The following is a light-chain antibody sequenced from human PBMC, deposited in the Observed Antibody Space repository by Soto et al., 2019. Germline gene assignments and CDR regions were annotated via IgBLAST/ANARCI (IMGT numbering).Light chain of an antibody. J-gene: IGKJ4*01. V-gene: IGKV2-28*01. CDR2: LGS. CDR3: MNAVQTPT. CDR1: QSLLHSSGYNY. Sequence: DIVMTQSPLSLPVTPGEPASISCRSSQSLLHSSGYNYLDWYLQKPGQSPQLLIYLGSNRASGVPDRLSGSGSGTDFTLKISRVDAEDVGVYYCMNAVQTPTFGGGTKVDIK.